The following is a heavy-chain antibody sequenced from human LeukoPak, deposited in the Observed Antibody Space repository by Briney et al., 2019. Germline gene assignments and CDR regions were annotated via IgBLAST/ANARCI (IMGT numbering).Heavy chain of an antibody. V-gene: IGHV4-59*11. CDR1: GDSISSHP. Sequence: PSETLSLTCDVSGDSISSHPWSWIRQPPGKGLDYIGFIDYNGNTNYNPSLKSRVTISLDVFKNQFSLNLNSVGAADTAVYYCARLAKCDGNCYSFDLWGQGMLVTVSS. CDR2: IDYNGNT. J-gene: IGHJ4*02. D-gene: IGHD2-21*02. CDR3: ARLAKCDGNCYSFDL.